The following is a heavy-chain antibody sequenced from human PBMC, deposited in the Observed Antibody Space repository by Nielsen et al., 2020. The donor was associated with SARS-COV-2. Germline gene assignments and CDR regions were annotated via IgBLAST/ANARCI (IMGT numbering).Heavy chain of an antibody. CDR3: ARARGAYGDYYYYYYTDV. J-gene: IGHJ6*03. CDR1: GDSVSSNSAA. D-gene: IGHD4-17*01. V-gene: IGHV6-1*01. CDR2: TYYRSKWYN. Sequence: SETLSLTCAISGDSVSSNSAAWNWIRQSPSRGLEWLGRTYYRSKWYNDYAVSVKSRITINPGTSKNQFSLHLNSVTPEDTAVYYCARARGAYGDYYYYYYTDVWGKGTTVTVSS.